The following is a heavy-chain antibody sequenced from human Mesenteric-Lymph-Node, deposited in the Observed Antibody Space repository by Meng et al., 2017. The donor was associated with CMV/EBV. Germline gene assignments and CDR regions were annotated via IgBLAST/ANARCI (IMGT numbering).Heavy chain of an antibody. CDR3: ARHQRWLKSEGGFNY. Sequence: QVPLQERGAGPLKPSGTLALACAVYGGSFSGYYWSWIRQPPGKGLEWIGEINHSGSTNYNPSLKSRVTISVDTSKNQFSLKLSSVTAADTAVYYCARHQRWLKSEGGFNYWGQGTLVTVSS. J-gene: IGHJ4*02. CDR2: INHSGST. D-gene: IGHD4-23*01. V-gene: IGHV4-34*01. CDR1: GGSFSGYY.